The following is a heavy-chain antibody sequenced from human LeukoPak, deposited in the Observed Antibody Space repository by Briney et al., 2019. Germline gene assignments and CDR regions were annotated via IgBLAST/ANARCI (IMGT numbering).Heavy chain of an antibody. CDR1: GGTFSSYA. CDR2: IIPILGIA. J-gene: IGHJ4*02. CDR3: ARGGTDVDTAMDLDY. D-gene: IGHD5-18*01. Sequence: GSSVKVSCKASGGTFSSYAISWVGQAPGQGLEWMGRIIPILGIANYAQKFQGRVTITADKSTSTAYMELSSLRSEDTAVYYCARGGTDVDTAMDLDYWGQGTLVTVSS. V-gene: IGHV1-69*04.